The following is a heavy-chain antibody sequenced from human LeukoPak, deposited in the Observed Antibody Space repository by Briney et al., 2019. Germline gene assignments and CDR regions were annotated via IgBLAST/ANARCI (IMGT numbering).Heavy chain of an antibody. CDR1: GFTFNTFA. CDR2: IIGRGSRT. Sequence: PGGSLRLSCAASGFTFNTFAMAWVPETPGKGLEWGSSIIGRGSRTYSAASVKGGFNISRDNTKHVLHLQLSNLRADDAAIYCCVRPGPYAYPSRGWFDSWGRGTMVSVSS. J-gene: IGHJ5*01. V-gene: IGHV3-23*01. D-gene: IGHD2-2*01. CDR3: VRPGPYAYPSRGWFDS.